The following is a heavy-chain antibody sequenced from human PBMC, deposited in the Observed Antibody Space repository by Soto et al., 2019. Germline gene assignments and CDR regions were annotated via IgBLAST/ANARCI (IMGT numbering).Heavy chain of an antibody. D-gene: IGHD2-21*01. CDR3: ARGYCGGDCYTVAFDI. J-gene: IGHJ3*02. Sequence: SVKVSCKASGYTFTSYGISWVRQAPGQGLEWMGRIIPILGIANYAQKFQGRVTITADKSTSTAYMELSSLRSEDTAVYYCARGYCGGDCYTVAFDIWGQGTMVTVS. V-gene: IGHV1-69*04. CDR2: IIPILGIA. CDR1: GYTFTSYG.